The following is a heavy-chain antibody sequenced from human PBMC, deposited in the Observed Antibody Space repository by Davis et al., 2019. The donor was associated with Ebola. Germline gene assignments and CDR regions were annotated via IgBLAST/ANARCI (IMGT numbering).Heavy chain of an antibody. CDR2: IFPGDSDT. CDR1: GYNFATYW. V-gene: IGHV5-51*01. Sequence: GGSLRLSCKGSGYNFATYWIGWVRQMPGKGLEWMGIIFPGDSDTRYSPSFQGQVTISADKSIRTAYLQWSSLKASDTAMYYCARQGGSPYEYYYGMDVWGQGTTVTVSS. CDR3: ARQGGSPYEYYYGMDV. D-gene: IGHD2-15*01. J-gene: IGHJ6*02.